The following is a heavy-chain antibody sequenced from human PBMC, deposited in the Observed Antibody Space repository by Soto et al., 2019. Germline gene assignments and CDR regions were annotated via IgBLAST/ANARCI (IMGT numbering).Heavy chain of an antibody. CDR3: ARERIAAGGTHVAFDI. CDR1: GFTVSSNY. D-gene: IGHD6-13*01. CDR2: LYSGGNT. J-gene: IGHJ3*02. Sequence: QPGGSLRLSCAASGFTVSSNYMTWVRQAPGKGLEWVSLLYSGGNTYYADSVKGRFTISRDNSKNTLYLQMNSLRAEDTAVYYCARERIAAGGTHVAFDIWGQGTMVTVSS. V-gene: IGHV3-53*01.